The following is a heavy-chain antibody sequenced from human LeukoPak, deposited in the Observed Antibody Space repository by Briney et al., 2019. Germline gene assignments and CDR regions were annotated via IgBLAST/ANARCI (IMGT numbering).Heavy chain of an antibody. Sequence: ASVKVSCKASGYTFTGYYIHWVRQAPGQGLEWMGRINPNSGGTNYAQKFQGRVTMTRDTSISTAYMELSRLRSDDTAVYYCARDLRAVAAAGMLLWGQGTLVTVSS. J-gene: IGHJ4*02. CDR1: GYTFTGYY. CDR3: ARDLRAVAAAGMLL. CDR2: INPNSGGT. D-gene: IGHD6-13*01. V-gene: IGHV1-2*06.